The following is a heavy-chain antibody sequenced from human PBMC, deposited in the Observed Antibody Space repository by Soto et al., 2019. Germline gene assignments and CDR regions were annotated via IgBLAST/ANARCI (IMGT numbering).Heavy chain of an antibody. CDR2: IKSKSDGGTT. CDR1: GFSFPNAW. CDR3: TTEATQRFCDGGPCYTLQTTMHDS. V-gene: IGHV3-15*01. D-gene: IGHD2-15*01. Sequence: EVQLVESGGGLVKPGGSLRLSCAASGFSFPNAWMSWVRQATGKGLEWVGRIKSKSDGGTTDFSAPVKGRFTISRDDSKDALFMQLSSLKTEDTAVYYCTTEATQRFCDGGPCYTLQTTMHDSWGQGTLVTVSS. J-gene: IGHJ4*02.